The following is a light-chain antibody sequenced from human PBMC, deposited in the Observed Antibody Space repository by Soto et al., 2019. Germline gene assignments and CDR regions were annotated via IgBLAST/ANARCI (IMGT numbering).Light chain of an antibody. CDR1: QSVSYN. V-gene: IGKV3D-15*01. CDR2: GLS. CDR3: QQYNDWPRT. Sequence: EIVMTQSPATLSVSPGERATLSCRASQSVSYNLAWYQQKPGQAPRLLLYGLSTRATGIPARFSSSGSGTEFTLTISSTQLEDFAIYYCQQYNDWPRTFGPGTKVDFK. J-gene: IGKJ3*01.